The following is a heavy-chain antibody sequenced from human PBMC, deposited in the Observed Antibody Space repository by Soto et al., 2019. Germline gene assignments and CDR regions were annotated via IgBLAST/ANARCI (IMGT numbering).Heavy chain of an antibody. D-gene: IGHD6-13*01. V-gene: IGHV4-34*01. J-gene: IGHJ4*02. CDR1: GGSFSGYY. CDR2: INQSGFT. Sequence: QVQLQQWGAGLLRPAETLSLTCAVYGGSFSGYYWTWIRHPPGKGLEWIGEINQSGFTSYNPSLESRVTMSVDTSKNQFSLRLSSVTAADTAVYYCARFPFDRSSWTNPRYFDYWGQGTLVTVSS. CDR3: ARFPFDRSSWTNPRYFDY.